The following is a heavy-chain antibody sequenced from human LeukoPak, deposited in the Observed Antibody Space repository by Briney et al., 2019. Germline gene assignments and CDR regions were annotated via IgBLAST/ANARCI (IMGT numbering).Heavy chain of an antibody. J-gene: IGHJ6*02. D-gene: IGHD3-10*01. V-gene: IGHV4-4*02. CDR1: GGSISSSNW. Sequence: PSETLSLTCSVSGGSISSSNWWSWVRQPPGKGLEWIGEIYHSGSTNYNPSLKSRVTISVDKSKNQFSLKLSSVTAADTAVYYCAREYYYGSGSPPPYYGMDVWGQGTTVTVSS. CDR3: AREYYYGSGSPPPYYGMDV. CDR2: IYHSGST.